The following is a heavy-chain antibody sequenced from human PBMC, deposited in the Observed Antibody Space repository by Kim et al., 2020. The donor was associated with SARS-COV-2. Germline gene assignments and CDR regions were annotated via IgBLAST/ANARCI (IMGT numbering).Heavy chain of an antibody. V-gene: IGHV1-24*01. D-gene: IGHD2-2*01. Sequence: ASVKVSCKVSGYTLTELSMHWVRQAPGKGLEWMGGFDPEDGETIYAQKFQGRVTMTEDTSTDTAYMELSSLRSEDTAVYYCATYRGTDIVVVPAAMRYYYGMDVWGQGTTVTVSS. J-gene: IGHJ6*02. CDR2: FDPEDGET. CDR3: ATYRGTDIVVVPAAMRYYYGMDV. CDR1: GYTLTELS.